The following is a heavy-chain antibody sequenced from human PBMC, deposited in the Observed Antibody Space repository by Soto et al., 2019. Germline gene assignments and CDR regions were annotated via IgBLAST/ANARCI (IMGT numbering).Heavy chain of an antibody. Sequence: QLQLQESGPGLVKPSETLSLTCTVSGGSISSSSYYWGWIRQPPGKGLEWIGTIYYSGSTYYNPSLKTRATISVDPSKNHFSLKLSSVTAADTAVYYCARPPPGTIAGDAFDIWGQGTMVTVSS. J-gene: IGHJ3*02. CDR3: ARPPPGTIAGDAFDI. CDR1: GGSISSSSYY. CDR2: IYYSGST. D-gene: IGHD1-7*01. V-gene: IGHV4-39*02.